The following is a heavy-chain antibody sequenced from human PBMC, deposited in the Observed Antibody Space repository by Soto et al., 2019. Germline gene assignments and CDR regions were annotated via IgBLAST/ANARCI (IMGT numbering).Heavy chain of an antibody. D-gene: IGHD6-13*01. CDR1: GCTFSSYD. CDR2: IGTAGDT. Sequence: GGSLRLSCAASGCTFSSYDMHWVRQATGKGLEWVSAIGTAGDTYYPGSVKGRFTISRENAKNSLYLQMNSLRAEDTAVYYCARGIAAADSKWFDPWGQGTLVTVSS. V-gene: IGHV3-13*01. J-gene: IGHJ5*02. CDR3: ARGIAAADSKWFDP.